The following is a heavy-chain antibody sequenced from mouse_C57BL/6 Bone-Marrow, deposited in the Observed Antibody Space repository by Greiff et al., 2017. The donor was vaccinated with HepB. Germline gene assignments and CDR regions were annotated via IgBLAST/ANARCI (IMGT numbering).Heavy chain of an antibody. Sequence: QVQLQQPGAELVKPGASVKLSCKASGYTFTSYWMHWVKQRPGRGLEWIGRIDPNSGGTKYNEKFKGKATLTVDKPSITAYLQHSSLTSEDSAVYYCAGSYYSGSSLWFAYWGQGTLVTVSA. D-gene: IGHD1-1*01. J-gene: IGHJ3*01. V-gene: IGHV1-72*01. CDR3: AGSYYSGSSLWFAY. CDR2: IDPNSGGT. CDR1: GYTFTSYW.